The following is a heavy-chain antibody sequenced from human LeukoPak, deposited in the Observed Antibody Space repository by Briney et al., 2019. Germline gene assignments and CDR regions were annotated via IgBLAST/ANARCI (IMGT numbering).Heavy chain of an antibody. CDR3: AKFSSGSYGRDAFDI. Sequence: GGSLRLSCAASGFTISSYAMSWGRQAPGKGLECISGFSGSGGSTYYADSVNGRFTISRDNSKNTLYLQMNGLRAEDTAVYYCAKFSSGSYGRDAFDIRGKGTMVTVS. V-gene: IGHV3-23*01. J-gene: IGHJ3*02. D-gene: IGHD1-26*01. CDR2: FSGSGGST. CDR1: GFTISSYA.